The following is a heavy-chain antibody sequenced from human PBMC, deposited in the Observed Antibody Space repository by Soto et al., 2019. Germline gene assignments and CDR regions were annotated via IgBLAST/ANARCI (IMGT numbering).Heavy chain of an antibody. V-gene: IGHV3-15*01. CDR3: TTGLSNGYYNFDY. D-gene: IGHD3-22*01. CDR1: GFTFSNAW. CDR2: IKGEADGGTT. J-gene: IGHJ4*02. Sequence: PGGSLRLSCAASGFTFSNAWMSWVRQAPGKGLEKVGRIKGEADGGTTDYAAPVKGRFTISRVHSKDTLYLHMNSLKTEDTAVYYCTTGLSNGYYNFDYWGQGT.